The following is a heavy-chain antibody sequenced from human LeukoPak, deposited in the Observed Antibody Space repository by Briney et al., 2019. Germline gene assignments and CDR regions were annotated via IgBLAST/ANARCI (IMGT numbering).Heavy chain of an antibody. CDR2: FSHSASI. D-gene: IGHD6-13*01. V-gene: IGHV4-38-2*01. Sequence: SETLSLTCVVSDYSVSSGYYWGWIRQPPGKGLEWIGSFSHSASIYYNPSLKSRVSISVDTSKDQFSLRLSSVTAADTAIYYCAIWSGVAAASRDYYYHNYMDVWGKGTTVTVSS. CDR3: AIWSGVAAASRDYYYHNYMDV. J-gene: IGHJ6*03. CDR1: DYSVSSGYY.